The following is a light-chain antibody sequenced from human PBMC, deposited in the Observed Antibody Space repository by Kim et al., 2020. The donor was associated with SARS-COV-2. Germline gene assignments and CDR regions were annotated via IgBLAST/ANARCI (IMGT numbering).Light chain of an antibody. J-gene: IGLJ3*02. CDR2: GDN. V-gene: IGLV1-40*01. Sequence: RGTNACTGSNANIVAGYDVHWYQQLPGTAPKLIIFGDNKRPSGVPDRFSGSKSGTAASLAITGLQAEDEADYYCLSYDSDVSGGVFGGGTQLTVL. CDR1: NANIVAGYD. CDR3: LSYDSDVSGGV.